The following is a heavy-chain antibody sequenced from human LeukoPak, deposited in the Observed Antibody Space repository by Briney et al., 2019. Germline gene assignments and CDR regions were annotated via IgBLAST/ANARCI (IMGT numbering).Heavy chain of an antibody. CDR3: ARDLSLWFGELIDY. Sequence: PGRSLRLSCAASGFTFSSYAMHWVRQAPGKGLEWVTVISHDGSNKYYADSVKGRFTISRDNSKNTLYLQMNSLRAEDTAVYYCARDLSLWFGELIDYWGQGTLVTVSS. CDR1: GFTFSSYA. V-gene: IGHV3-30-3*01. D-gene: IGHD3-10*01. CDR2: ISHDGSNK. J-gene: IGHJ4*02.